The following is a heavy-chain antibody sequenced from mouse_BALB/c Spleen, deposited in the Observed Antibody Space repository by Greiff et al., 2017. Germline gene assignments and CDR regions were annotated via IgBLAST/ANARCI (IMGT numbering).Heavy chain of an antibody. CDR3: ASLWDVDWYFDV. CDR2: ISYSGST. J-gene: IGHJ1*01. V-gene: IGHV3-2*02. CDR1: GYSITSDYA. D-gene: IGHD4-1*01. Sequence: VQLQQSGPGLVKPSQSLSLTCTVTGYSITSDYAWNWIRQFPGNKLEWMGYISYSGSTSYNPSLKSRISITRDTSKNQFFLQLNSVTTEDTATYYCASLWDVDWYFDVWGAGTTVTVSS.